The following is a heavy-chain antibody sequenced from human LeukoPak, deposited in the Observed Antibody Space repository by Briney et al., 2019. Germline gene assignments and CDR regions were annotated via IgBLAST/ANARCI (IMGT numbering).Heavy chain of an antibody. CDR2: ISVYNGKT. CDR3: ARSHSGTYYGGDDY. V-gene: IGHV1-18*01. CDR1: GFTFTNYG. Sequence: GASVKVSCKASGFTFTNYGISWVRQAPGQGLEWMAWISVYNGKTNYAQRFQGRVTMTTDTSTSTAYMELRSLRSDDTAVYYCARSHSGTYYGGDDYWGQGTLVTVSS. D-gene: IGHD1-26*01. J-gene: IGHJ4*02.